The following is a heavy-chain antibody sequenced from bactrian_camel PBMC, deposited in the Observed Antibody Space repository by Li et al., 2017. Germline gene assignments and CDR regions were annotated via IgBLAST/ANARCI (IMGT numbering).Heavy chain of an antibody. CDR1: GALAGRHC. CDR2: IRTGYPFTS. J-gene: IGHJ4*01. D-gene: IGHD1*01. CDR3: AMSFQLPCLGRDGRAYDY. Sequence: VESGGDLVQTGGSLRLSCAASGALAGRHCMAWFRQAPGKERETAASIRTGYPFTSDYHDSVKGRFTISQDNAKNAVHLQMDTLQPEDTAIYFCAMSFQLPCLGRDGRAYDYWGQGTQVTIS. V-gene: IGHV3S25*01.